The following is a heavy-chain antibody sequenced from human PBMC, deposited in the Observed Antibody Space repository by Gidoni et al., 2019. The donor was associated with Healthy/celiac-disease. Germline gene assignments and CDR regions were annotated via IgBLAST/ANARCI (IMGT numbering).Heavy chain of an antibody. J-gene: IGHJ4*02. V-gene: IGHV3-21*01. CDR3: ASLGMATTQRDY. Sequence: EVQLVESGGGLVKPGGSLRLSCPASDFTFSSYSMHWFRQAPGQGLEWVSSISSSSSYIYYADSVKGRFTISRDNAKNSLYLQMNSLRAEDTAVYYCASLGMATTQRDYWGQGTLVTVSS. CDR2: ISSSSSYI. D-gene: IGHD3-16*01. CDR1: DFTFSSYS.